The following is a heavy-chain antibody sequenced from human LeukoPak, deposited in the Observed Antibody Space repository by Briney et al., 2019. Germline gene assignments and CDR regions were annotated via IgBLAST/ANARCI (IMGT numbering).Heavy chain of an antibody. D-gene: IGHD6-13*01. Sequence: SQTLSLTCAISGDSVSSNSAAWHWIRQSPSRGLEWLGRTYYRSKWYNDYAVSVKSRITINPDTSKNQFSLPLNSVSPEDTAVYYCVRGGYSSIWSWGQGTLVTVSS. V-gene: IGHV6-1*01. CDR3: VRGGYSSIWS. CDR1: GDSVSSNSAA. CDR2: TYYRSKWYN. J-gene: IGHJ4*02.